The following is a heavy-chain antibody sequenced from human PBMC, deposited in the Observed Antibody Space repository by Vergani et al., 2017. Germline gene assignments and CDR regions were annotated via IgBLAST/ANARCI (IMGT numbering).Heavy chain of an antibody. CDR2: IFYSGTT. Sequence: QVQLQESGPGVVKPSQTLSLTCAVSGGSISSGDHCWTWTRQRPGKGLELIVYIFYSGTTYDNPSLRSRLTISVDTSQNQFSLKLRSVTAADTAVYYCARVDTQVPATSHFYCLDVWDKGTTVVVAS. J-gene: IGHJ6*03. CDR3: ARVDTQVPATSHFYCLDV. D-gene: IGHD5-18*01. CDR1: GGSISSGDHC. V-gene: IGHV4-31*11.